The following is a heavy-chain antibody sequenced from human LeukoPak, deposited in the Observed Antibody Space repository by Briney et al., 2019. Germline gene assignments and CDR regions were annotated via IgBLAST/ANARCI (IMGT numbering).Heavy chain of an antibody. CDR3: ARGRSPLTWFGELIWFDP. CDR1: GYTFTGYY. D-gene: IGHD3-10*01. V-gene: IGHV1-2*02. J-gene: IGHJ5*02. Sequence: ASVKVSCKASGYTFTGYYMHWVRQAPGQGLEWMGWINPNSGGTNYAQKFQGRVTITRNTSISTAYMELSSLRSEDTAVYYCARGRSPLTWFGELIWFDPWGQGTLVTVSS. CDR2: INPNSGGT.